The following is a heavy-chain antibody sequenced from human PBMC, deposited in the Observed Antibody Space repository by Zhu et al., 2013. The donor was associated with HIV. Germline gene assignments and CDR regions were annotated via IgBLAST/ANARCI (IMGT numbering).Heavy chain of an antibody. CDR3: ARVVRGVISLNWFDP. J-gene: IGHJ5*02. D-gene: IGHD3-10*01. V-gene: IGHV4-34*01. Sequence: QVQLQQWGAGLLKPSETLSLTCAVYGGSFSGYYWSWIRQPPGKGLEWIGEINHSGSTNYNPSLKSRVTISVDTSKNQFSLKLSSVTAADTAVYYCARVVRGVISLNWFDPWGQGTLVTVSS. CDR1: GGSFSGYY. CDR2: INHSGST.